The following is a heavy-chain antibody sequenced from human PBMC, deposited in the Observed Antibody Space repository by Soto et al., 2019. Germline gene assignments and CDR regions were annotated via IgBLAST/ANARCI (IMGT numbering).Heavy chain of an antibody. CDR2: IYFSGST. Sequence: PSETLSLTCTVSYGYIASDGYYWAWIRQPPGKGLEWIGSIYFSGSTYYNSSLKSRVTISIDTSKNQLSLKLSSVTAADTAVYYCAVVVVILNAFDIWGQGTMVTGSS. V-gene: IGHV4-39*01. J-gene: IGHJ3*02. CDR1: YGYIASDGYY. CDR3: AVVVVILNAFDI. D-gene: IGHD3-22*01.